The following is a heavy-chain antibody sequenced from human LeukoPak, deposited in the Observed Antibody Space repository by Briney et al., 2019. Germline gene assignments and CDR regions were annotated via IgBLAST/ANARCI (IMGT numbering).Heavy chain of an antibody. Sequence: GGSLRLSCAASGFSFSSYEMNWVRQAPGKGLEWVSYISSSGSTIYYADSVKGRFTISRDNAKNSLYLQMNSLRAEDAAVYYCAELGITMIGGVWGKGTTVTISS. CDR3: AELGITMIGGV. CDR2: ISSSGSTI. D-gene: IGHD3-10*02. V-gene: IGHV3-48*03. J-gene: IGHJ6*04. CDR1: GFSFSSYE.